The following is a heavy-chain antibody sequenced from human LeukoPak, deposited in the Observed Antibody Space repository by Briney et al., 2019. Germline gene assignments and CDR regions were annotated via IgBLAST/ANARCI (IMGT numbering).Heavy chain of an antibody. J-gene: IGHJ4*02. CDR3: AKSRSSSVSCYNY. V-gene: IGHV3-23*01. CDR1: GFTFSSYA. Sequence: GGSLRLSCAASGFTFSSYAMHWVRQAPGKGLEWVSGISGSGDSTFYADSVKGRFTISRDNSKNTLDLQMNSLRAEDTAVYYCAKSRSSSVSCYNYWGQGTLVTVSS. D-gene: IGHD2-2*02. CDR2: ISGSGDST.